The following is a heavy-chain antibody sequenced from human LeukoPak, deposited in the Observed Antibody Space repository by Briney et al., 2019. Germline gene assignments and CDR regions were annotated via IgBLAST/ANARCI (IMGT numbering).Heavy chain of an antibody. CDR1: GYSISSGYY. CDR3: ARRELLNWYFDL. J-gene: IGHJ2*01. D-gene: IGHD1-26*01. Sequence: SETLSLTCAVSGYSISSGYYWGWIRQPPGKGLEWIGSIYHSGSTYYSPSLKSRVTISVDTSKNQCSLKPSSVTAADTAVYYGARRELLNWYFDLWGRGTLVTVYS. CDR2: IYHSGST. V-gene: IGHV4-38-2*01.